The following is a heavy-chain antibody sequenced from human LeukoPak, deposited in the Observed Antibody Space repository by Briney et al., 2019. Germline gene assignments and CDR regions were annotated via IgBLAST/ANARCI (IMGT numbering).Heavy chain of an antibody. J-gene: IGHJ4*02. CDR1: GYTFTSYY. Sequence: ASVKVSCKASGYTFTSYYMHWVRQAPGQGLEWMGIINPSGGSTSYAQKFQGRVTMTRDTSTSTVYMELSSLRSEDTAVYYCARENPAGYYDSWSGSYYFDYWGQGTLVTVSS. CDR2: INPSGGST. V-gene: IGHV1-46*01. CDR3: ARENPAGYYDSWSGSYYFDY. D-gene: IGHD3-3*01.